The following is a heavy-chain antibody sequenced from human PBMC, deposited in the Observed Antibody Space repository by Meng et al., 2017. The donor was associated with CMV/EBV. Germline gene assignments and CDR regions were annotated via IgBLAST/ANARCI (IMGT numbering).Heavy chain of an antibody. CDR3: ARGGYDYVWGSYRSDAFDI. D-gene: IGHD3-16*02. Sequence: GESLKISCAASGFTFSSYSMNWVRQAPGKGLEWVSSISSSSSYIYYADSVKGRFTISRDNAKNSLYLQMNSLRAEDTAVYYCARGGYDYVWGSYRSDAFDIWGQGTMVTVSS. CDR1: GFTFSSYS. CDR2: ISSSSSYI. V-gene: IGHV3-21*01. J-gene: IGHJ3*02.